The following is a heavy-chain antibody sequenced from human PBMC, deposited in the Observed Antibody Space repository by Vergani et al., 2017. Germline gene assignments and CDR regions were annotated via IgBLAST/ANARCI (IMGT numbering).Heavy chain of an antibody. CDR1: GYTFIGYY. CDR2: INPNSGGT. Sequence: QVQLVQSGAEVKKPGASVEVSCKASGYTFIGYYMHWVRQAPGQGLEWMGWINPNSGGTNYAQKFQGRVTMTRDTSISTAYMELSRLRSDDTAVYYCSCSRSLDYYYGMDVWGQGTTVTVSS. V-gene: IGHV1-2*02. D-gene: IGHD2-15*01. CDR3: SCSRSLDYYYGMDV. J-gene: IGHJ6*02.